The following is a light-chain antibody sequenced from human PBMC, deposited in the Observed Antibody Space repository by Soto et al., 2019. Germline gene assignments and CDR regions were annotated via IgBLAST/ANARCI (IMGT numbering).Light chain of an antibody. Sequence: QSALTQPASVSGSPGQSIAISCTGTSSNVGGYNFVSWYQQHPGKAPKLLIYEVNKRPSGVSNRFSGSKSDNTASLTISGLQAEDEADYYCCSYGGDRIFGGGTNVTV. CDR3: CSYGGDRI. CDR1: SSNVGGYNF. J-gene: IGLJ2*01. V-gene: IGLV2-23*02. CDR2: EVN.